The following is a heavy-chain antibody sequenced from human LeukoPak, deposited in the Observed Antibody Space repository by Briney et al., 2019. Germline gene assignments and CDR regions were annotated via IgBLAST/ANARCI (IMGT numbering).Heavy chain of an antibody. CDR3: ASDMYSSSSYYYYYYMDV. J-gene: IGHJ6*03. CDR1: GYTFTSYY. V-gene: IGHV1-2*02. Sequence: ASVKVSCKASGYTFTSYYMHWVRQAPGQGLEWMGWINPNSGGTNYAQKFQGRVTMTRDTSISTAYMELSRLRSDDAAVYYCASDMYSSSSYYYYYYMDVWGKGTTVTVSS. D-gene: IGHD6-6*01. CDR2: INPNSGGT.